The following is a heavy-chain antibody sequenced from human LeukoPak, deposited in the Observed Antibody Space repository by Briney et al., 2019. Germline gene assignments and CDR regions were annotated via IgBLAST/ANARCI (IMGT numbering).Heavy chain of an antibody. CDR1: GGTYSRHV. CDR2: IIPIFGTA. CDR3: ARSVSGSYSDYYYYMDV. D-gene: IGHD1-26*01. J-gene: IGHJ6*03. V-gene: IGHV1-69*01. Sequence: SVKVSCKASGGTYSRHVISWVRQAPGQGLEWMGGIIPIFGTANYAQKFQGRVTITADESTSTAYMELSSLRSEDTAVYYCARSVSGSYSDYYYYMDVWGKGTTVTVSS.